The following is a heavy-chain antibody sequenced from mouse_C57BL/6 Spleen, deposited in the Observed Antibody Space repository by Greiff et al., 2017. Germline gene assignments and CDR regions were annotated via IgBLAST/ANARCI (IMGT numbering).Heavy chain of an antibody. V-gene: IGHV5-4*01. Sequence: EVKLVESGGGLVKPGGSLKLSCAASGFTFSSYAMSWVRQTPEKRLEWVATISDGRSYTYYPDNVKGRFTISRDNAKNNLYLQMSHLKSEDTAMYYCARDMTTVVATRYFDVWGTGTTVTVSS. J-gene: IGHJ1*03. CDR1: GFTFSSYA. CDR3: ARDMTTVVATRYFDV. CDR2: ISDGRSYT. D-gene: IGHD1-1*01.